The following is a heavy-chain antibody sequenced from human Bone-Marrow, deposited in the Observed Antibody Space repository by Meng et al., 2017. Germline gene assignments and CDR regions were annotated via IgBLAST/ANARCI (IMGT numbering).Heavy chain of an antibody. D-gene: IGHD2-2*01. CDR2: INSDGSST. Sequence: GESLKISCAASGFTFSSYWMHWVRQAPGKGLVWVSRINSDGSSTSYAESVKGRFTISRDNAKNTLYLQMNSLRAEDTAVYYCARDPNHCSSTSCYDDYYYYYGMDVWGQGTTVTVSS. V-gene: IGHV3-74*01. CDR3: ARDPNHCSSTSCYDDYYYYYGMDV. CDR1: GFTFSSYW. J-gene: IGHJ6*02.